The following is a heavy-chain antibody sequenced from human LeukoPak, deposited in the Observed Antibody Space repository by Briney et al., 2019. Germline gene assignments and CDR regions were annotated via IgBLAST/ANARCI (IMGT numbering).Heavy chain of an antibody. J-gene: IGHJ3*02. CDR2: MNPSSGNT. Sequence: ASVKVSCKASGYTFTSYDINWVRQATGQGLEWMGWMNPSSGNTGYAQKFQGRVTMTRNTSISTAYMELSSLRSEDTAVYYCARRRRGYSYGLKWAFDIWGQGTMVTVSS. CDR1: GYTFTSYD. CDR3: ARRRRGYSYGLKWAFDI. D-gene: IGHD5-18*01. V-gene: IGHV1-8*01.